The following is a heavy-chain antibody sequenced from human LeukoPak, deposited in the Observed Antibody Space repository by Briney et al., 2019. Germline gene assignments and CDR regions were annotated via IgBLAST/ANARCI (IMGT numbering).Heavy chain of an antibody. Sequence: ASVKVSCKASGYTFTSYYMHWVRQAPGQGLEWMGWINPNSGGTNYAQKFQGRVTMTRDTSISTAYMELSRLRSDDTAVYYCARRAVGAPREFDYWGQGTLVTVSS. V-gene: IGHV1-2*02. CDR3: ARRAVGAPREFDY. J-gene: IGHJ4*02. CDR2: INPNSGGT. D-gene: IGHD1-26*01. CDR1: GYTFTSYY.